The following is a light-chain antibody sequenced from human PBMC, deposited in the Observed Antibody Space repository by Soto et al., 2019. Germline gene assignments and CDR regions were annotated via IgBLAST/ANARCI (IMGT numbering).Light chain of an antibody. Sequence: QPVLTQPPSLSGAPGQRVTISCTGSSSDIGAGSEVHWYQQLPGTAPKLLIFGSTNRPSGVPDRFSGSKSATSASLAITGLQAEDEADYYCQSYDHSLSAYVFGTGTKLTVL. J-gene: IGLJ1*01. CDR1: SSDIGAGSE. CDR3: QSYDHSLSAYV. CDR2: GST. V-gene: IGLV1-40*01.